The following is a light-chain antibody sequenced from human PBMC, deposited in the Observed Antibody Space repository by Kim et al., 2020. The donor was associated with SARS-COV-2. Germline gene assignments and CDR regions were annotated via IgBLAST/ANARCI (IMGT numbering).Light chain of an antibody. Sequence: EIVLTQSPGTLSLSPGEKATLSCRASQTVSSSYLAWYQHKPGQAPKLLIFDASSRAAGIPDRFSGSGSGTDFTLTVSRLEPEDFAVNYCHQYGSAPRTFCQGTKLEIK. CDR3: HQYGSAPRT. V-gene: IGKV3-20*01. CDR2: DAS. J-gene: IGKJ2*01. CDR1: QTVSSSY.